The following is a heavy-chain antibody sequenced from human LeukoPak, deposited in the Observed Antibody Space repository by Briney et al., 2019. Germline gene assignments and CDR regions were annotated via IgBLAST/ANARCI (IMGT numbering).Heavy chain of an antibody. D-gene: IGHD6-19*01. CDR1: GYTFTSYG. CDR2: ISAYNGNT. Sequence: ASVKVSCKASGYTFTSYGISGVRPAPGQGLEWVGWISAYNGNTNLAQKLQGRVTMTKDTSTSTAYMELRSLRSDDTAVYYCARVGRSGSSGWYYYYGMDVWGQGTTVTVSS. J-gene: IGHJ6*02. V-gene: IGHV1-18*01. CDR3: ARVGRSGSSGWYYYYGMDV.